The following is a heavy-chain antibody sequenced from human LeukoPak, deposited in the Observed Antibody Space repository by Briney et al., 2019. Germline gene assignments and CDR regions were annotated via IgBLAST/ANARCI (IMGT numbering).Heavy chain of an antibody. Sequence: PSETLSLTCAVYGGSFSGYYWSWIRQPPGKGLEWIGEINHSGSTNYNPSLKSRVTISVDTSKNQFSLKLSSATAADTAVYYCARLYSSGWYFDYWGQGTLVTVSS. CDR1: GGSFSGYY. J-gene: IGHJ4*02. D-gene: IGHD6-19*01. V-gene: IGHV4-34*01. CDR2: INHSGST. CDR3: ARLYSSGWYFDY.